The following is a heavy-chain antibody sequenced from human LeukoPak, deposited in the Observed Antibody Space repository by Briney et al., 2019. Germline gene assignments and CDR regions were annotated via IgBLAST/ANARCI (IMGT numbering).Heavy chain of an antibody. CDR3: ARLTGGEAAAGTARGYFDY. V-gene: IGHV4-39*01. D-gene: IGHD6-13*01. Sequence: SETLSLTCTVSGGSISSSSYYWGWIRQPPGKGLEWIGSIYYSGSSYYNPSLKSRVTISVDTSKNQFSLKLSSVTAADTAVCYCARLTGGEAAAGTARGYFDYWGQGTLVTVSS. CDR1: GGSISSSSYY. CDR2: IYYSGSS. J-gene: IGHJ4*02.